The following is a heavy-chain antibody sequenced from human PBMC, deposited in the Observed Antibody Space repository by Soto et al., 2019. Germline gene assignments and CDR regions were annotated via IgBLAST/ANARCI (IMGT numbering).Heavy chain of an antibody. CDR2: MNANSGNT. CDR3: VRAPFDYYSADYIDN. V-gene: IGHV1-8*01. J-gene: IGHJ4*02. D-gene: IGHD2-21*01. CDR1: GYTFTEND. Sequence: QVQLVQSGAEVKRPGASVKVSCKASGYTFTENDSNWVRQATGQGLEWMGWMNANSGNTGYAQKCQGRITMTRDNSITTAYMEWSSLGSEDTAVYFCVRAPFDYYSADYIDNWGQGTLVTVSS.